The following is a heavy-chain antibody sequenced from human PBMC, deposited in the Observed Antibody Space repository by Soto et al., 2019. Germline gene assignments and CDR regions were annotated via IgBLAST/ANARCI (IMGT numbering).Heavy chain of an antibody. CDR1: GYSFTSYW. V-gene: IGHV5-51*01. CDR3: ARTNYDFWSGAVNYYHYYLAV. Sequence: PGESLKISCKGSGYSFTSYWIGWVRQMPGKGLEWMGIIYPGDSDTRYSPSFQGQVTISADKSISTAYLQWSSLKASDTAMYYCARTNYDFWSGAVNYYHYYLAVWGQGTTVPVSS. D-gene: IGHD3-3*01. CDR2: IYPGDSDT. J-gene: IGHJ6*03.